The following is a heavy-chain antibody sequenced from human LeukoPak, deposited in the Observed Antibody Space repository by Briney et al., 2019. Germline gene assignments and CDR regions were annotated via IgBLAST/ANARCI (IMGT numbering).Heavy chain of an antibody. CDR2: MNEDGSEK. V-gene: IGHV3-7*01. D-gene: IGHD1-14*01. CDR1: GFTFRSYR. Sequence: AGGSLRLSCAVSGFTFRSYRMSWVRHVPGKGLEWVANMNEDGSEKYYVDSVKGRFTISRDNAKNSLYLEMHSLRVEDTAMYYCARGMTYHIYWGQGTLVTVSS. CDR3: ARGMTYHIY. J-gene: IGHJ4*02.